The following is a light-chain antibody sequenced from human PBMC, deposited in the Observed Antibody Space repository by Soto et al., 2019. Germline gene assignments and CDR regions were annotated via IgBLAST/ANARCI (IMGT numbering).Light chain of an antibody. CDR2: AAS. V-gene: IGKV1-12*01. Sequence: QLTQSPSSLSASVGDRVTITCRASQGIASYLAWYQQKPGQAPNLLIYAASSLQSGVPSRFSGSGSGTDFTLTISSLQPEDFATYYCQQANSFPLTFGGGTKVEIK. CDR3: QQANSFPLT. J-gene: IGKJ4*01. CDR1: QGIASY.